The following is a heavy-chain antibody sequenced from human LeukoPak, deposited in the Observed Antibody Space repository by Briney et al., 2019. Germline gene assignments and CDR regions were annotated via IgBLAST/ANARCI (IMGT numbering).Heavy chain of an antibody. D-gene: IGHD3-10*01. CDR1: GFTFGDYA. Sequence: GGSPRLSCTASGFTFGDYAMSWVRQAPGKGLEWVSSITGSGGNTYYADSVKGRFAISRDNSKNTLYLQMNSLRAEDTAVYHCAKTGSSGSYYSQSDYWGQGTLVTVSS. CDR3: AKTGSSGSYYSQSDY. V-gene: IGHV3-23*01. J-gene: IGHJ4*02. CDR2: ITGSGGNT.